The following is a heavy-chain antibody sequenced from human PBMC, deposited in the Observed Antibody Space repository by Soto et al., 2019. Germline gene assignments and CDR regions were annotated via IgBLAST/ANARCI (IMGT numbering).Heavy chain of an antibody. Sequence: SETLSLTCAVYGGSFSGYYWSWIRQPPGKGLEWIGEINHSGSTNYNPSLKSRVTISVDTSKNQFSLKLSSVTAADTAVYYCARGFLWFGAYYFDYWGQGTLVPVSS. V-gene: IGHV4-34*01. CDR3: ARGFLWFGAYYFDY. D-gene: IGHD3-10*01. CDR2: INHSGST. J-gene: IGHJ4*02. CDR1: GGSFSGYY.